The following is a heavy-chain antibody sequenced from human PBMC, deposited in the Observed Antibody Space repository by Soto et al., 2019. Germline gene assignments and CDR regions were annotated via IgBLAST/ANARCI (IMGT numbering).Heavy chain of an antibody. J-gene: IGHJ5*02. D-gene: IGHD2-2*01. CDR1: GASISRYY. Sequence: SETLSLTCTVSGASISRYYWSWIRQPPGKGLELIGYIYDSGSTHYNPSLKSRVTISVDTSKNQFSLKLSSVTAADTAVYYCARGYCSSSLFDPWGQGTLVTVSS. CDR2: IYDSGST. V-gene: IGHV4-59*01. CDR3: ARGYCSSSLFDP.